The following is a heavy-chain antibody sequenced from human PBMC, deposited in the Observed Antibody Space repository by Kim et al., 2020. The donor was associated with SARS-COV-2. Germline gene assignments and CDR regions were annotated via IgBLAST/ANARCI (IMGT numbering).Heavy chain of an antibody. V-gene: IGHV3-74*01. D-gene: IGHD6-19*01. CDR2: INSDGSST. Sequence: GGSLRLSCAASGFTFSSYWMHWVRQAPGKGLVWVSHINSDGSSTSYADSVKGRFTISRDNAKNTLYLQMNSLRAEDTAVYYCASPSSGGEQWLVPYFDYWGQGTLVTVSS. CDR3: ASPSSGGEQWLVPYFDY. CDR1: GFTFSSYW. J-gene: IGHJ4*02.